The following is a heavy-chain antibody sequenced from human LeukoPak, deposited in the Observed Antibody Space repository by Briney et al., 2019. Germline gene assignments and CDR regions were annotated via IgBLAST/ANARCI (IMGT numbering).Heavy chain of an antibody. Sequence: GGSLRLSCVASGFTVSSNYMSWVRQAPGKGLEWVSVIYSGDNTYYVDSVKGRFTISRDSSKNTLYLQMNSLRAEDTAVYYCARDYYDILTANRQTKSSYFNYWGQGTLVTVSS. V-gene: IGHV3-66*01. J-gene: IGHJ4*02. CDR1: GFTVSSNY. CDR3: ARDYYDILTANRQTKSSYFNY. CDR2: IYSGDNT. D-gene: IGHD3-9*01.